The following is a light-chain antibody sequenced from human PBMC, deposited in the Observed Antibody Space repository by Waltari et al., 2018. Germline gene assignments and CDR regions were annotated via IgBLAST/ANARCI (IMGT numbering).Light chain of an antibody. J-gene: IGKJ2*01. CDR2: ASS. CDR3: LQHNSFPHT. Sequence: DIQMTQSPSSLSASVGDRVNITCRASQDIRNELAWYQQKPGKAPKRLIYASSSVQYGVPSRFSGRGSGTEFTLAIGGLQPEDFATHFCLQHNSFPHTFGQGTYLEI. V-gene: IGKV1-17*01. CDR1: QDIRNE.